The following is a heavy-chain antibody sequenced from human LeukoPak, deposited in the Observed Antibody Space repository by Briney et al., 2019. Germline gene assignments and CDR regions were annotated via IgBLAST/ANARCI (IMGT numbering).Heavy chain of an antibody. V-gene: IGHV3-33*01. J-gene: IGHJ4*02. Sequence: GRSLRLSCAASKFTFSHYGMHWVRQAPGKGLQWVAVIWSDGTNQYYADSVKGRFTISRDSSNNMVHLQMNSLRVDDTGVYYCARDAQRGFDYSNSLEYWGQGALVTVSS. CDR1: KFTFSHYG. D-gene: IGHD4-11*01. CDR2: IWSDGTNQ. CDR3: ARDAQRGFDYSNSLEY.